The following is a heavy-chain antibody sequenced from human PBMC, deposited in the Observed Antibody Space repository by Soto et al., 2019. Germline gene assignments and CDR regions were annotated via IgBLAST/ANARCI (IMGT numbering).Heavy chain of an antibody. D-gene: IGHD1-26*01. CDR1: GFTFSSFG. J-gene: IGHJ4*02. V-gene: IGHV3-30*18. Sequence: QVQLVESVGGVVQPGGSLRLSCAASGFTFSSFGMHWVRQAPAKGLEWVAVISNDGSNRYHADSVKGRFTISRDKSENTLYLKMNSLIAQDTAVYHCAKDRGWERFDDWGQVSVFTVSS. CDR3: AKDRGWERFDD. CDR2: ISNDGSNR.